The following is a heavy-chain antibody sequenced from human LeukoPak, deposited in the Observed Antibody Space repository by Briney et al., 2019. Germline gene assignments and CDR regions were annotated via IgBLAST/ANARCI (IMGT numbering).Heavy chain of an antibody. D-gene: IGHD1-7*01. CDR2: IYYSGST. Sequence: SETLSLTCTVSGGSVSSGGYYWSWIRQPPGKGLEWIGYIYYSGSTNYNPSLKSRVTISVDTSKNQFSLKLSSVTAADTAVYYCARGTTFYYYYGMDVWGQGTTVTVSS. V-gene: IGHV4-61*08. CDR3: ARGTTFYYYYGMDV. J-gene: IGHJ6*02. CDR1: GGSVSSGGYY.